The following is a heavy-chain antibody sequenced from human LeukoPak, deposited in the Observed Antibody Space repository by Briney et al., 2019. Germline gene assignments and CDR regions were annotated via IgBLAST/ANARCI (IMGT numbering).Heavy chain of an antibody. CDR2: INSDGSST. Sequence: PGGSLRLSCGASGFPFSSYWMHWVRQVPGKGLVWVSRINSDGSSTTQADSVKGRFITSRDNANNTLYLQMNSLRDDDTAVYYCARDRGGGHMDVWGKGTTVTISS. V-gene: IGHV3-74*01. CDR1: GFPFSSYW. D-gene: IGHD2-15*01. J-gene: IGHJ6*03. CDR3: ARDRGGGHMDV.